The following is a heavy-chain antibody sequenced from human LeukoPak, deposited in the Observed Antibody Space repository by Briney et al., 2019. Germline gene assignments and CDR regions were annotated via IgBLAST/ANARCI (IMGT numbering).Heavy chain of an antibody. CDR1: GGSISSYY. V-gene: IGHV4-59*01. Sequence: SETLSLTCTVSGGSISSYYWSWLRQPPGKGLEWIGYIYYSGSTNYNPSLKSRVTISVDTSKNQFSLKLSSVTAADTAVYYCARGSNGGYLFDYWGQGTLVTVSS. CDR3: ARGSNGGYLFDY. J-gene: IGHJ4*02. D-gene: IGHD5-12*01. CDR2: IYYSGST.